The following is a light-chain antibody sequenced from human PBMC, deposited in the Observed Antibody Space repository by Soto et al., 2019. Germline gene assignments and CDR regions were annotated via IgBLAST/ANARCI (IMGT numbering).Light chain of an antibody. V-gene: IGKV3-20*01. CDR1: QTVDSTY. J-gene: IGKJ2*01. Sequence: EVVLTQSPGTLSLSPGERATLSCRASQTVDSTYLAWYQQKPGQAPRLLIYRASSRAAGVPDRFSGSGSGTDFSLTISKLDPEDFAVYYCKQYDTSPHLYTFGQGTKLEIK. CDR2: RAS. CDR3: KQYDTSPHLYT.